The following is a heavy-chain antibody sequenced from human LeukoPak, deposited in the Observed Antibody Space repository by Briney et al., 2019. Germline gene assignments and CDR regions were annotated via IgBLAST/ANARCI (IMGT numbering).Heavy chain of an antibody. CDR1: GYTFTGYY. CDR2: ISAYNGHT. V-gene: IGHV1-18*04. J-gene: IGHJ6*03. CDR3: ARVPRSDIVATGDNYYYYYMDV. D-gene: IGHD5-12*01. Sequence: GASVKVSCKASGYTFTGYYMHWVRQAPGQGLEWMGWISAYNGHTKYAQKVQGRVTMTRDTSTSTAYMELSSLRSEDTAVYYCARVPRSDIVATGDNYYYYYMDVWGKGTTVTISS.